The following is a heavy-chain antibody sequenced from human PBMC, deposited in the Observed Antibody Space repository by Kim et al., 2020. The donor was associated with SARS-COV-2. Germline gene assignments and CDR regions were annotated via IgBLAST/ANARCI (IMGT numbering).Heavy chain of an antibody. D-gene: IGHD6-13*01. V-gene: IGHV4-59*01. CDR1: GGSISSYY. CDR3: ARGSGSSWYVDY. Sequence: SETLSLTCTVSGGSISSYYWSWIRQPPGKGLEWIGYIYYSGSTNYNPSLKSRVTISVDTSKNQFSLKLSSVTAADTAVYYCARGSGSSWYVDYWGQGTLVTVSS. J-gene: IGHJ4*02. CDR2: IYYSGST.